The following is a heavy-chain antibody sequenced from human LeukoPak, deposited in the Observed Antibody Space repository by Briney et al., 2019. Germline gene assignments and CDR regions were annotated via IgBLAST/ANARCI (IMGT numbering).Heavy chain of an antibody. J-gene: IGHJ6*03. CDR3: ARHIVPAAMDYYMDV. D-gene: IGHD2-2*01. CDR2: IYPGDSDT. Sequence: GESLKISCKGSGYSFTSYWIGWVRQMPGKGLEWMGIIYPGDSDTRYSPSFQGQVTIPADESISTAYLQWSSLKASDTAMYYCARHIVPAAMDYYMDVWGKGTTVTVSS. V-gene: IGHV5-51*01. CDR1: GYSFTSYW.